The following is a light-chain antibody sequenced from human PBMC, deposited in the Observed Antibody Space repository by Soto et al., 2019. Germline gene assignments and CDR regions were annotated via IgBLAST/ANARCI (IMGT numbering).Light chain of an antibody. V-gene: IGKV3-20*01. CDR1: QSVSSTY. CDR3: QHYGSSRT. Sequence: EIVLTQSPATLSLSPGERATLSCRASQSVSSTYLAWYQQKPGQAPRLLIYDASSRATGIPDRFSGSVSGTDFTLTISRLEPEDFAVYYCQHYGSSRTFGQGTKVDIK. CDR2: DAS. J-gene: IGKJ1*01.